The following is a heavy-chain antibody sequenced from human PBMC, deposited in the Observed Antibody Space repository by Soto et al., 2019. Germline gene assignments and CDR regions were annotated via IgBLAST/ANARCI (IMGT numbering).Heavy chain of an antibody. CDR1: GGTFSSYA. J-gene: IGHJ3*02. D-gene: IGHD2-2*01. Sequence: ASVKVSCKASGGTFSSYAISWVRQAPGQGLEWMGGIIPIFGTANYAQKFQGRVTITADESTSTAYMELSSLRSEDTAVYYCARVRMPAAAIDAFDIWGQGTMVTVS. V-gene: IGHV1-69*13. CDR2: IIPIFGTA. CDR3: ARVRMPAAAIDAFDI.